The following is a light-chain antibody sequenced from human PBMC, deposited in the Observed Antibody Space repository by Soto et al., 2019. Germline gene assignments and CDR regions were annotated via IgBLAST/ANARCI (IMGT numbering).Light chain of an antibody. V-gene: IGKV3-11*01. CDR3: QQRSSWPRT. CDR2: DVS. CDR1: QNISSN. Sequence: IVLTQSPATLSLSLWKRATISCRASQNISSNLIWYQQKPGQAPRLLIYDVSNRATGIPARFSGSGSGTDFTLTISSLEPEDFAFYYCQQRSSWPRTFGQGTKVDIK. J-gene: IGKJ1*01.